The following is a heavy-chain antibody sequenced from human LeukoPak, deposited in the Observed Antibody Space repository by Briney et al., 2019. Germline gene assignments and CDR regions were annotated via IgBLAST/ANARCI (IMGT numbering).Heavy chain of an antibody. V-gene: IGHV3-73*01. Sequence: GGSLRLSCAASGFTLSGSAMHWVRQASGKGLEWVGRIRSKANSYATAYAASVKGRFTISRDDSKNTAYLQMNSLKTEDTAVYYCTSLSPLGYIYYYYMDVWGKGTTVTVSS. D-gene: IGHD5-18*01. CDR3: TSLSPLGYIYYYYMDV. CDR1: GFTLSGSA. CDR2: IRSKANSYAT. J-gene: IGHJ6*03.